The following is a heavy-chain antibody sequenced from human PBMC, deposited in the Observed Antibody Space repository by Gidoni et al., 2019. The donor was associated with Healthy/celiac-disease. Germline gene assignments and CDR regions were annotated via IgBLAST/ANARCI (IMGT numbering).Heavy chain of an antibody. D-gene: IGHD5-18*01. CDR1: GFTFSSYA. J-gene: IGHJ4*02. CDR3: ANVDTAMVTPTKTADY. V-gene: IGHV3-23*01. Sequence: GQLLESGGGLVQPGGSLRLSCAASGFTFSSYAMSWVRQAPGKGLEWVSAISGSGGSTYYADSVKGRFTISRDNSKNTLYLQMNSLRAEDTAVYYCANVDTAMVTPTKTADYWGQGTLVTVSS. CDR2: ISGSGGST.